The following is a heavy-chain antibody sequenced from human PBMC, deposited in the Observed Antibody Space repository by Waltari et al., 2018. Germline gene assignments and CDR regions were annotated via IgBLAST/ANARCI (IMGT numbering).Heavy chain of an antibody. J-gene: IGHJ3*02. CDR3: ARAGITMIVVVITHDAFDI. CDR2: IYHSGST. D-gene: IGHD3-22*01. Sequence: SISSGYYWGWIRQPPGKGLEWIGSIYHSGSTYYNPSLKSRVTISVDTSKNQFSLKLNSVTAADTAVYYCARAGITMIVVVITHDAFDIWGQGTMVTVSS. V-gene: IGHV4-38-2*01. CDR1: SISSGYY.